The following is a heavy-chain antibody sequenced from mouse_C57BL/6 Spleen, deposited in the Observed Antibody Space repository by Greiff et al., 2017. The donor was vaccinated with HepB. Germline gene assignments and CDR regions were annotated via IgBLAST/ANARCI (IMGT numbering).Heavy chain of an antibody. D-gene: IGHD4-1*02. CDR1: GFTFSDYG. V-gene: IGHV5-17*01. CDR3: ARGRNSYAMDY. Sequence: EVHLVESGGGLVKPGGSLKLSCAASGFTFSDYGMHWVRQAPEKGLEWVAYISSGSSTIYYADTVKGRFTISRDNAKNTLFLQMTSLRSEDTAMYYCARGRNSYAMDYWGQGTSVTVSS. J-gene: IGHJ4*01. CDR2: ISSGSSTI.